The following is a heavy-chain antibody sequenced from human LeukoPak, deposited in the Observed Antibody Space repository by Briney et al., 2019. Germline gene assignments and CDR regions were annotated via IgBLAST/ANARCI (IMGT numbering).Heavy chain of an antibody. CDR3: AHVEGYNYFDY. CDR1: GLTVSSYY. J-gene: IGHJ4*02. D-gene: IGHD5-24*01. CDR2: IYSGGST. V-gene: IGHV3-53*04. Sequence: GGSLRLSCAASGLTVSSYYMSWVRQAPGKGLEWVSVIYSGGSTYYAASVKGRFTISRHNSKNTLYLQMNSLRAEDTAVYYCAHVEGYNYFDYWGQGTLVTVSS.